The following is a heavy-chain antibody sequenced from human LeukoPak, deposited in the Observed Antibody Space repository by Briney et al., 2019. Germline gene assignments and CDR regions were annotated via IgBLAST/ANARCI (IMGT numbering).Heavy chain of an antibody. CDR1: GFTFSTYN. V-gene: IGHV3-48*04. CDR3: ARGITGMYYYDP. Sequence: PGGSLRLSCAASGFTFSTYNINWVRQAPGKGPEWVSYISSSGTTTYYADSVKGRFTISRDNAKDTLYLQINSLRAEDTAVYYCARGITGMYYYDPWGQGTLVTVSS. J-gene: IGHJ5*02. CDR2: ISSSGTTT. D-gene: IGHD3-10*01.